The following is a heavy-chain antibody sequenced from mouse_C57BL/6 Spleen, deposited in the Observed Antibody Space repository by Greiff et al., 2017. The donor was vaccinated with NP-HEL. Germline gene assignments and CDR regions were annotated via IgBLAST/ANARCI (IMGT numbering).Heavy chain of an antibody. J-gene: IGHJ3*01. Sequence: QVQLQQSGAELVKPGASVKISCKASGYAFSSYWMNWVKQRPGKGLEWIGQIYPGDGDTNYNGKFKGKATLTADKSSSTAYMQVSSLTSEDSAVYFCARGDYASWFAYWGQGTLVTVSA. CDR2: IYPGDGDT. D-gene: IGHD1-1*01. CDR3: ARGDYASWFAY. CDR1: GYAFSSYW. V-gene: IGHV1-80*01.